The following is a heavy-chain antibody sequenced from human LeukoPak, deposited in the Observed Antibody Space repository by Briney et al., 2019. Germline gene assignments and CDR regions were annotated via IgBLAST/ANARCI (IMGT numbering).Heavy chain of an antibody. Sequence: PSQTLSLTCTVSGDSISSGDFYWSWIRQPPGKGLEWIGNIYYSGTTYYNPSLRSRVAISIDTSKNQFSLKLRSVTAADTAMYYCARAVVLYYDGSGYSTRFDYWGQGTLVTVSS. V-gene: IGHV4-30-4*01. CDR1: GDSISSGDFY. CDR3: ARAVVLYYDGSGYSTRFDY. D-gene: IGHD3-22*01. CDR2: IYYSGTT. J-gene: IGHJ4*02.